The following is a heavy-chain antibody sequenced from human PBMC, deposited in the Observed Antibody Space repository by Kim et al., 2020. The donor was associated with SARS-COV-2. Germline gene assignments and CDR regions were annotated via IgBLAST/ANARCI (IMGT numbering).Heavy chain of an antibody. CDR2: ISSSGSTI. CDR1: GFTFSDYY. J-gene: IGHJ1*01. D-gene: IGHD4-17*01. V-gene: IGHV3-11*01. Sequence: GGSLRLSCAASGFTFSDYYMSWIRQAPGKGLEWVSYISSSGSTIYYADSVKGRFTISRDNAKNSLYLQMNSLRAEDTAVYYCARVTVTTYAVEYFQHWGQGTLVTVSS. CDR3: ARVTVTTYAVEYFQH.